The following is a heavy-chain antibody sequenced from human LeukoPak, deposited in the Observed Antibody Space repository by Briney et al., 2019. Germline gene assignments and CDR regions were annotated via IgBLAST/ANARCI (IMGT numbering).Heavy chain of an antibody. V-gene: IGHV3-49*04. CDR2: IRSKAYGGTT. D-gene: IGHD1-26*01. J-gene: IGHJ4*02. Sequence: PGRSLRLSCTASGFSFGDHAMSWVRQAPGKGLEWVGFIRSKAYGGTTEYAASVKGRFTISRDDSKSIAHLQMNSLKTEDTAVYYCTTVEGATLFDYWGQGTLVTVSS. CDR1: GFSFGDHA. CDR3: TTVEGATLFDY.